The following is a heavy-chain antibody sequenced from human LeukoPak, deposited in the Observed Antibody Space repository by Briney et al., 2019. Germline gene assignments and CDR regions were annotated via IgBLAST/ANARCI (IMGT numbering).Heavy chain of an antibody. CDR2: IYYSGST. D-gene: IGHD3-16*01. J-gene: IGHJ4*02. Sequence: SETLSLTCSVSGGSISSNYWSWIRQPPGKGLEWIGYIYYSGSTNYNPSLKSRVTISVDTSKNQFSLKLSSVTAADTAVYYCAGNDNLGGFDYWGQGTLVIVSS. CDR1: GGSISSNY. CDR3: AGNDNLGGFDY. V-gene: IGHV4-59*01.